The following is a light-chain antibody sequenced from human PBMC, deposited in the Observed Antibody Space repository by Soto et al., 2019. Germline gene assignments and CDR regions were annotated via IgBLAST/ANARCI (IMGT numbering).Light chain of an antibody. V-gene: IGKV3D-20*01. Sequence: EIVLTQSPATLSLSPGERATLSCGASQSINSNYLAWYQQKPGLAPRLVIYDTSRRAPGIPDRLTGSGSGTDFTLTTSRLEPEDSAIYYCQQYGSSPTCGQGTRLEIK. CDR1: QSINSNY. J-gene: IGKJ5*01. CDR3: QQYGSSPT. CDR2: DTS.